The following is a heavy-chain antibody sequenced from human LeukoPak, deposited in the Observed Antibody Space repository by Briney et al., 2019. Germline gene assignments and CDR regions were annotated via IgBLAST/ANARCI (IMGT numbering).Heavy chain of an antibody. Sequence: PGGSLRLSCAGSGFTFSSNPLSWVRQAPGQGLEWVSAINPSGGNTYYADSVRGRFTISRDNSKNTLYLQMNTLRAEDTAVYYCATTKQARRYFDYWGQGTLVTVSS. CDR2: INPSGGNT. D-gene: IGHD1-1*01. J-gene: IGHJ4*02. CDR3: ATTKQARRYFDY. CDR1: GFTFSSNP. V-gene: IGHV3-23*01.